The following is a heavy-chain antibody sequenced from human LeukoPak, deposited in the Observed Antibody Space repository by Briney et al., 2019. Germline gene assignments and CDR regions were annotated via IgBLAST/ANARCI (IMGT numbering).Heavy chain of an antibody. CDR2: IYYSGST. J-gene: IGHJ4*02. V-gene: IGHV4-39*07. Sequence: SETLSLTCTVSGGSISSSSYYWGWIRQPPGKGLEWIGSIYYSGSTYYNPSLKSRVTISVDTSKNQFSLKLSSVTAADTAVYYCVNLPEEKVYYFDYWGQGTLVTVSS. CDR1: GGSISSSSYY. CDR3: VNLPEEKVYYFDY.